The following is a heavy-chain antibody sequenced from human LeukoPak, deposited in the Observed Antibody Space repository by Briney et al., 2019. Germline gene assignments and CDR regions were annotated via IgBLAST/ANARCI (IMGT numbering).Heavy chain of an antibody. CDR1: GGSFSGYY. Sequence: SETLSLTCAVYGGSFSGYYWSWIRQPPGKGLERIGEINHSGITNYNPSLKSRVTMSLDTSKSQFSLKLSSVTAADTALYYCARGVVGVIEVRVYYVDYWGQGTLVTVSS. D-gene: IGHD3-3*01. CDR2: INHSGIT. J-gene: IGHJ4*02. V-gene: IGHV4-34*01. CDR3: ARGVVGVIEVRVYYVDY.